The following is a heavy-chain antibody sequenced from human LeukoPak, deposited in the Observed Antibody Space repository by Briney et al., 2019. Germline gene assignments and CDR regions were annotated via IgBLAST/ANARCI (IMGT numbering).Heavy chain of an antibody. CDR3: ARTTRYGMDV. Sequence: PGGPLRLSCVASGFTFSSYCMHWVRHAPGKGLVWVSRINSDGSSTIYADSVKGRFTISRDNAKNTLYLQMNSLRAEDTAVYYCARTTRYGMDVWGQGTTVTVSS. D-gene: IGHD1-14*01. V-gene: IGHV3-74*01. CDR1: GFTFSSYC. CDR2: INSDGSST. J-gene: IGHJ6*02.